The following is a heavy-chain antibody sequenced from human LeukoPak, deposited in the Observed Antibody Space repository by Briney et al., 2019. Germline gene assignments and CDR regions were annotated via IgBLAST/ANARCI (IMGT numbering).Heavy chain of an antibody. CDR1: GGSISNYY. V-gene: IGHV4-59*01. D-gene: IGHD3-10*01. CDR2: IYYSGST. Sequence: PSETLSLTCTVSGGSISNYYWSWIRQPPGKGLDWIGYIYYSGSTNYNPSLKSRATISVDTSKSQFSLKLSSVTAADTAVYYCARGYYDSGSHIDAFDIWGQGTMVTVSS. CDR3: ARGYYDSGSHIDAFDI. J-gene: IGHJ3*02.